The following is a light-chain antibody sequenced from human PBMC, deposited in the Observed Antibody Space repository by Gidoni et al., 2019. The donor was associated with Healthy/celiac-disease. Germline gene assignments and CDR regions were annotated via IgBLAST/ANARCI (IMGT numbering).Light chain of an antibody. J-gene: IGKJ2*01. CDR3: QQSYSTLQST. V-gene: IGKV1-39*01. CDR1: QSISSY. CDR2: AAS. Sequence: DIQITQSQSSLSASVGDRVTNTCRASQSISSYLTWYRQKPGKAPKRLIDAASSLQSGVASRFSGSGSGADFTLTSSWLQPEDFATYYCQQSYSTLQSTFGQGTKLEI.